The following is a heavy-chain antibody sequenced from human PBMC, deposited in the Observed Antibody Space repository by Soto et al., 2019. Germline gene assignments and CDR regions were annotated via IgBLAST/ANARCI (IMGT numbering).Heavy chain of an antibody. CDR3: AKGTGYSSN. V-gene: IGHV3-30*18. Sequence: QVQLVESGGGVVQPGRSLRLSCAASGFTFSSYGMHWVRQAPGKGLEWVAVISYDGSNKYYADSVKGRFTISRDNSKNTLYLQMNSLRAEDTAVYYCAKGTGYSSNWGQGTLVTVSS. J-gene: IGHJ4*02. CDR2: ISYDGSNK. D-gene: IGHD6-13*01. CDR1: GFTFSSYG.